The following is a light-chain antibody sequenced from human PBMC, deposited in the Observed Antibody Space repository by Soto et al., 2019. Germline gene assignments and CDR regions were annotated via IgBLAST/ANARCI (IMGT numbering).Light chain of an antibody. CDR1: ETVSSNY. V-gene: IGKV3-20*01. J-gene: IGKJ1*01. CDR3: QQYGGSPWT. CDR2: GAS. Sequence: EIVLTQSPGTLSLSPGESATLSCRASETVSSNYLAWYQEKPGQTPRLLIYGASSRATGIPDRFSGSGSGTDFTLTVSRLEPEDSAVYYCQQYGGSPWTFGQGTKVDI.